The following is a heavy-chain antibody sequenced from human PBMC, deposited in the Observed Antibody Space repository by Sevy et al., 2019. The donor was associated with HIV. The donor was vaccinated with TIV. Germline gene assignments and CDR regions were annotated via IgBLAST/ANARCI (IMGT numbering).Heavy chain of an antibody. CDR2: INNDGSGA. CDR3: ARDTREGCSTTNCYSWFAP. D-gene: IGHD2-2*01. CDR1: GFTFSSYW. V-gene: IGHV3-74*01. J-gene: IGHJ5*02. Sequence: GGSLRLSCATSGFTFSSYWMHWVRQVPGKGLVWVSRINNDGSGAYYADSVKGRFSISRDNAKNTLYLQMNSLRAEDTAVYYCARDTREGCSTTNCYSWFAPWGQGALVPVSS.